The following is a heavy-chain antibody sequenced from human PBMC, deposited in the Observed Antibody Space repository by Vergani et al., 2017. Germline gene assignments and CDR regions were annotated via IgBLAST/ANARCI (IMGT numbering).Heavy chain of an antibody. CDR3: AKDGPRFLEWLSLPGPYGMDV. Sequence: EVQLLESGGGLVQPGGSLRLSCAASGFTFSSYAMSWVRQAPGKGLEWVSAISGSGGSTYYADSVKGRFTISRDNSKNTLYLQMNSLRAEDTAVYYCAKDGPRFLEWLSLPGPYGMDVWGQGTTVTVSS. J-gene: IGHJ6*02. D-gene: IGHD3-3*01. CDR2: ISGSGGST. V-gene: IGHV3-23*01. CDR1: GFTFSSYA.